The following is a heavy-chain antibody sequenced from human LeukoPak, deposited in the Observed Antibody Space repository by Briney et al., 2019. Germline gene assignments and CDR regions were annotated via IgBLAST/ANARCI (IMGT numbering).Heavy chain of an antibody. CDR2: IWYDGSNK. Sequence: GRSLRLSCAASGFTFSSYGMHWVRQAPGKGLEWVAVIWYDGSNKYYADSVKGRFTISRDNSKNTLFLQMNSLRAEDTAVYYCAKSGLGVKWLRLGVDYWGQGTLVTVSS. CDR1: GFTFSSYG. D-gene: IGHD5-12*01. CDR3: AKSGLGVKWLRLGVDY. J-gene: IGHJ4*02. V-gene: IGHV3-33*06.